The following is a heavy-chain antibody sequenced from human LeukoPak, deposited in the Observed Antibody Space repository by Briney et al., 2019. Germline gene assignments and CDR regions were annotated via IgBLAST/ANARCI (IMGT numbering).Heavy chain of an antibody. Sequence: KASETLSLTCAVYGGSLSGYYWSWIRQPPGKGLEWIGEINHSGATNYSPSLKSRVTIAVDTSKNQISLRLSSVTAADTAMYYCARGIYGVYYFDYWGQGALVTVSS. CDR2: INHSGAT. CDR3: ARGIYGVYYFDY. D-gene: IGHD4-17*01. CDR1: GGSLSGYY. J-gene: IGHJ4*02. V-gene: IGHV4-34*01.